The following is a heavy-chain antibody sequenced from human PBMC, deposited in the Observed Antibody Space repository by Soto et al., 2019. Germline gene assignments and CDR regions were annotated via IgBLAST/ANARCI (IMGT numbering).Heavy chain of an antibody. CDR1: GHSMTNNDW. V-gene: IGHV4-4*02. J-gene: IGHJ3*02. CDR3: ASAKPLTIFGVVGGLDI. D-gene: IGHD3-3*01. Sequence: QVQLQESGPGLVEPSGTLSLTCAVSGHSMTNNDWWAWVRQPPGETLEWIGEIYHNGRTNYNPSLKGRVTISLDYSKNQFSLKLNSVTAADTALYYCASAKPLTIFGVVGGLDIWGQGTMVTVSS. CDR2: IYHNGRT.